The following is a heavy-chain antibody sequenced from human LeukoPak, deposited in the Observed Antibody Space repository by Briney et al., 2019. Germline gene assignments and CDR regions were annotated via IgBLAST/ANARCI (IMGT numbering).Heavy chain of an antibody. Sequence: KPSETLSLTCTVSGGSMSDYYWSFVRQSAGKGLEWMGRIHTSGTTFFNPSLKGRITMSVDTSQNQFSLRQSSVTAADTAVYFCARGDYYDGGGRNWFDPWGQGTLVTVSS. CDR1: GGSMSDYY. J-gene: IGHJ5*02. CDR2: IHTSGTT. CDR3: ARGDYYDGGGRNWFDP. D-gene: IGHD3-16*01. V-gene: IGHV4-4*07.